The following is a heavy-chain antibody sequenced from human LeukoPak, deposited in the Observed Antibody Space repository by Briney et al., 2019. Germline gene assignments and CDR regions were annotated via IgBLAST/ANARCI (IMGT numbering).Heavy chain of an antibody. CDR2: ISAYNGNT. CDR3: ARLRFVVVPAAIDY. V-gene: IGHV1-18*01. J-gene: IGHJ4*02. D-gene: IGHD2-2*01. CDR1: GYTFTGYG. Sequence: ASVKVSCKASGYTFTGYGISWVRQAPGQGLEWMGWISAYNGNTNYAQKLQGRVTMTTDTSTSTAYMELRSLRSDDTAVYYCARLRFVVVPAAIDYWGQGTLVTVSS.